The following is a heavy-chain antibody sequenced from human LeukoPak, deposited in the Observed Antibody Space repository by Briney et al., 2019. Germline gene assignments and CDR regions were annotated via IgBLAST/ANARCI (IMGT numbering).Heavy chain of an antibody. V-gene: IGHV6-1*01. CDR3: ARYYYDSRGYYYYYFDY. Sequence: SQTLSLTCAISGDSVSSNSAAWNWIRQSPSRGLEWLGRTYYRSKWSNDYAVSVKSRITINPDTSRNQFSLQLNSVTPEDTAVYYCARYYYDSRGYYYYYFDYWGQGTLVTVSS. J-gene: IGHJ4*02. D-gene: IGHD3-22*01. CDR1: GDSVSSNSAA. CDR2: TYYRSKWSN.